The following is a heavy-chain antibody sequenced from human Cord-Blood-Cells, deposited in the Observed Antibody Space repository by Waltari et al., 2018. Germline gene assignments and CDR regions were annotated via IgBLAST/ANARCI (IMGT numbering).Heavy chain of an antibody. V-gene: IGHV1-2*02. J-gene: IGHJ4*02. Sequence: QVQLVQSGAEVKKPGASVKVSCKASGYTFTGYYMYWVRQAPGQGLEWMGWINPNSGGTNYAQKFQGRVTMTRDTSISTAYMELSRLRSDDTAVYYCARGQGRGYSYGYSDYWGQGTLVTVSS. CDR3: ARGQGRGYSYGYSDY. CDR1: GYTFTGYY. CDR2: INPNSGGT. D-gene: IGHD5-18*01.